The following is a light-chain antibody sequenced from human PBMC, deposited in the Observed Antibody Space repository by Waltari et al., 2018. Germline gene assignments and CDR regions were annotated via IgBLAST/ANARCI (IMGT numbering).Light chain of an antibody. J-gene: IGKJ3*01. Sequence: IRMTQSPSSLSASVGDRVTITCRASQEIYNNLNWYRHKPGKAPELLIYDASNLESGVPSRFSGSGSGADFTFTINSLQPGDFATYYCQQYDVLLPGFTFGPGTTVDLK. CDR2: DAS. V-gene: IGKV1-33*01. CDR1: QEIYNN. CDR3: QQYDVLLPGFT.